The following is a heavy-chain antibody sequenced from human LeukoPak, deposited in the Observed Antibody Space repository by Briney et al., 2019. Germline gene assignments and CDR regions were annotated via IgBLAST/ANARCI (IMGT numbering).Heavy chain of an antibody. CDR1: GGSISSYY. CDR3: ARGITMVRGVLVNWFDP. CDR2: IYTSGST. Sequence: SETLSLTCTVSGGSISSYYWSWIRQPAGKGLEWIGRIYTSGSTNYNPSLKSRVTISVDTSKNQFSLKLSSVTAADTAVYYCARGITMVRGVLVNWFDPWGQGTLVTVSP. J-gene: IGHJ5*02. D-gene: IGHD3-10*01. V-gene: IGHV4-4*07.